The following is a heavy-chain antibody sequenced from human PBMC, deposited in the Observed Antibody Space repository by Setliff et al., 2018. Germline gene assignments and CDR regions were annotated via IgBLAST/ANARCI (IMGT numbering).Heavy chain of an antibody. Sequence: SLRLSCAASGFTFSSYAMHWVRQAPGKGLEWVAVISYDGSNKYYADSVKGRFTISRDNSKNTLYLQMNSLRAEDTAVYYCARDNGGSGWYRFYFDYWGQGTLVTVSS. CDR1: GFTFSSYA. V-gene: IGHV3-30-3*01. D-gene: IGHD6-19*01. CDR2: ISYDGSNK. CDR3: ARDNGGSGWYRFYFDY. J-gene: IGHJ4*02.